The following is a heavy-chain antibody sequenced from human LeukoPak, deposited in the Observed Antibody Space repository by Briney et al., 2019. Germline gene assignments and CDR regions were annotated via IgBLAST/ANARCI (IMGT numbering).Heavy chain of an antibody. CDR1: GFTFSSYA. D-gene: IGHD3-10*01. J-gene: IGHJ4*02. CDR3: ARAAIYGSGSYSFDY. CDR2: ISYDGSNK. V-gene: IGHV3-30*04. Sequence: GRSLRLSYAASGFTFSSYAMHWVRQAPGKGLEWVAVISYDGSNKYYADSVKGRFTISRDNSKNTLYLQINSLRAEDTAVYYCARAAIYGSGSYSFDYWGQGTLVTVSS.